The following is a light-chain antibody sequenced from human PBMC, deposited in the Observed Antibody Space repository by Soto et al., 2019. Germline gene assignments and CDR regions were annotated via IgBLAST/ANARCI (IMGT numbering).Light chain of an antibody. Sequence: DIQMTQSPSSLSAFVGDRVTITCRASQSISSYLNWYQQKPGKAPKLLIYDASSLESGVPSRFSGSGSGTEFTLTISSLQPDDFATYYCQQYNSYSGTFGQGTKVDIK. CDR3: QQYNSYSGT. CDR1: QSISSY. J-gene: IGKJ1*01. CDR2: DAS. V-gene: IGKV1-5*01.